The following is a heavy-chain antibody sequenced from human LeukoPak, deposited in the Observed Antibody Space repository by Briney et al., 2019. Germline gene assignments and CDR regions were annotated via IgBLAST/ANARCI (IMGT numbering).Heavy chain of an antibody. D-gene: IGHD6-13*01. CDR3: ARAGDKSIAAVGFDY. CDR2: INHSGST. J-gene: IGHJ4*02. Sequence: PSETLSLTCAVYGGSFSGYYWSWIRQPPGKGLEWIGEINHSGSTNYNPSLKSRVTISVDTSKNQFSLKLSSVTAADTAVYYCARAGDKSIAAVGFDYWGQGTLVTVSS. CDR1: GGSFSGYY. V-gene: IGHV4-34*01.